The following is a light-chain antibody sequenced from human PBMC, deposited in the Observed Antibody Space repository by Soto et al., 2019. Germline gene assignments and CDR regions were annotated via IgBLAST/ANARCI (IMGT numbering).Light chain of an antibody. CDR3: QQYNRYYT. CDR1: QSVSSW. V-gene: IGKV1-5*03. Sequence: DIQMTQSPSTLSASVGDRVTITCRASQSVSSWLSWYQQKPGKAPKLLIYGASTLESGVPSRFSGSGSGTEFTLTISSLQPDDFATYYCQQYNRYYTFGQGTKLEIK. J-gene: IGKJ2*01. CDR2: GAS.